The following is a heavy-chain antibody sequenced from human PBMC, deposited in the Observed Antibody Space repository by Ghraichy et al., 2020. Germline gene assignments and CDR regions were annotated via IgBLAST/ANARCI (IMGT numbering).Heavy chain of an antibody. D-gene: IGHD2-15*01. CDR1: GGSISSSSYY. V-gene: IGHV4-39*01. CDR2: IYYSGST. CDR3: ARLPRRWYSGVLDY. J-gene: IGHJ4*02. Sequence: SETLSLTCTVSGGSISSSSYYWGWIRQPPGKGLEWIGSIYYSGSTYYNPSLKSRVTISVDTSKNQFSLKLSSVTAADTAVYYCARLPRRWYSGVLDYWGQGTLVTVSS.